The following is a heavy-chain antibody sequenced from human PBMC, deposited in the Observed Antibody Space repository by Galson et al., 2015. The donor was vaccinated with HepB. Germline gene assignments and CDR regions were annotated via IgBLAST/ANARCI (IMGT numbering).Heavy chain of an antibody. CDR2: IYPGDSDT. CDR1: GYSFTSYW. D-gene: IGHD3-22*01. CDR3: ARHSVHYDSSGYLVGGFDI. Sequence: QSGAEVKKPGESLKISCKGSGYSFTSYWIGWVRQMPGKGLEWMGIIYPGDSDTRYSPSFQGQVTISADKSISTAYLQWSSLKASDTAMYYCARHSVHYDSSGYLVGGFDIWGQGTMVTVSS. V-gene: IGHV5-51*01. J-gene: IGHJ3*02.